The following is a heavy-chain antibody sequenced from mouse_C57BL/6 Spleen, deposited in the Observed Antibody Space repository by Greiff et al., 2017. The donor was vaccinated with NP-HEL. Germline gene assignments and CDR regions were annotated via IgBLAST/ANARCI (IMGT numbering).Heavy chain of an antibody. V-gene: IGHV1-61*01. CDR3: ARSSYDYDRKAFDY. CDR1: GYTFTSYW. D-gene: IGHD2-4*01. Sequence: QVQLQQPGAELVRPGSSVKLSCKASGYTFTSYWMDWVKQRPGQGLEWIGNIYPSDSETHYNQKFKDKATLTVDKSSSTAYMQLSSLTSEDSAFYDCARSSYDYDRKAFDYWGQGTTLTVSS. CDR2: IYPSDSET. J-gene: IGHJ2*01.